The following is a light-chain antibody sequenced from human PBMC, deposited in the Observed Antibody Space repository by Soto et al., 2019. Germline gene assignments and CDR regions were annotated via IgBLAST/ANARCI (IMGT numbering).Light chain of an antibody. Sequence: QSALTQPASVSGSPGQSITISCTGTSSDVGGYNYVSWYQQHPGKAPKLMIYEVSNRPSGVSNRFSGSKSGNTASLTISWLQAEDEADYYCSSYTSRSTLDYVFGSGTKFTVL. CDR3: SSYTSRSTLDYV. J-gene: IGLJ1*01. V-gene: IGLV2-14*01. CDR2: EVS. CDR1: SSDVGGYNY.